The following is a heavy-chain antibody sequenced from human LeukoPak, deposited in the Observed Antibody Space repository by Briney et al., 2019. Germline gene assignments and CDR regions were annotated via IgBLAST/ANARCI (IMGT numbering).Heavy chain of an antibody. Sequence: PSETLSLTCSFSGASIRDYYWGWIRQPPGKGLECIGHIFYSRVTNYNPSLKSRVTISLDTSKSQVSLKLTSLTAADTALYYCARRQQLADGGHAFDIWGQGTMVTVSS. D-gene: IGHD6-13*01. CDR2: IFYSRVT. CDR1: GASIRDYY. V-gene: IGHV4-59*01. J-gene: IGHJ3*02. CDR3: ARRQQLADGGHAFDI.